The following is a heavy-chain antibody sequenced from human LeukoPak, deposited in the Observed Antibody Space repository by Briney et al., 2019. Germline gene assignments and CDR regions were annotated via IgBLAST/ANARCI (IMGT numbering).Heavy chain of an antibody. CDR3: ARGTSSWYSAYFDF. CDR2: IYYSGST. V-gene: IGHV4-59*01. J-gene: IGHJ4*02. CDR1: GGSISSYY. D-gene: IGHD6-13*01. Sequence: SGTLSLTCTVSGGSISSYYWSWIRQPPGKGLQWIGDIYYSGSTNYNPSLKSRVTISVDTSKNQFSLNLSSVTAADTPMYYCARGTSSWYSAYFDFWGQGTLVTVSS.